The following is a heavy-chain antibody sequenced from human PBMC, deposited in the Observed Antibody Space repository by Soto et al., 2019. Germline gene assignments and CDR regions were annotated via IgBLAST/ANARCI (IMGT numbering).Heavy chain of an antibody. CDR1: GDTVTKYG. D-gene: IGHD6-19*01. V-gene: IGHV1-18*01. CDR2: ISFYNGDT. CDR3: ASATSIAVAGKET. Sequence: QVQLVQSGGEVKKPGASVKVSCKASGDTVTKYGISWVRQAPGQGLEWLGWISFYNGDTNYALKFKARIPCTTNTSTSTASMAWRSLTSEDTAVYYCASATSIAVAGKETWGQGHLVTVSS. J-gene: IGHJ4*02.